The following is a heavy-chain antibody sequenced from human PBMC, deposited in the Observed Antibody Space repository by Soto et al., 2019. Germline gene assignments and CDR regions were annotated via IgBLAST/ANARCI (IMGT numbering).Heavy chain of an antibody. CDR2: ISAYNGNT. Sequence: QVQLVQSGAEVKKPGASVKVSCKASGYTFTSYGISWVRQAPGQGLEWMGWISAYNGNTNYAQKLQGRVTMTTETYTSTSYMGVRMLRYDDTAVCYCARESSRSCNDYSGQGTLVPVSS. D-gene: IGHD6-13*01. V-gene: IGHV1-18*01. CDR1: GYTFTSYG. CDR3: ARESSRSCNDY. J-gene: IGHJ4*02.